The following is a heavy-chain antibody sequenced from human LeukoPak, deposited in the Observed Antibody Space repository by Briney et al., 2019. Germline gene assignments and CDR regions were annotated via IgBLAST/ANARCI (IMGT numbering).Heavy chain of an antibody. V-gene: IGHV3-33*01. J-gene: IGHJ4*02. D-gene: IGHD4-17*01. Sequence: GRSLRLSCAASGFTFSSYGMHWVRQAPGKGLEWVAVIWYDGSNKYYADSVKGRFTISRDNSKNTLNLQMNSLRAEDTAVYYCARETTEYYFDYWGQGTLVTVSS. CDR2: IWYDGSNK. CDR3: ARETTEYYFDY. CDR1: GFTFSSYG.